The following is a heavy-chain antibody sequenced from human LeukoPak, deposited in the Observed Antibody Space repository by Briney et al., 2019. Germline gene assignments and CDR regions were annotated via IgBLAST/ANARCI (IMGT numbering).Heavy chain of an antibody. Sequence: SETLSLTCTVSGGSISSYYWSWIRQPPGEGLEWIGYTYYSGSTNYNPSLKSRVTISVDTSKNQFSLKLSSVTAADTAVYYCARVSDPSSGWYFDYWGQGTLVTVSS. CDR3: ARVSDPSSGWYFDY. V-gene: IGHV4-59*01. J-gene: IGHJ4*02. D-gene: IGHD6-19*01. CDR2: TYYSGST. CDR1: GGSISSYY.